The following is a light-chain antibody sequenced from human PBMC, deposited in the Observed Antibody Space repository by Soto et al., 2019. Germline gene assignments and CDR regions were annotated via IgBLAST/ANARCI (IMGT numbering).Light chain of an antibody. CDR1: QDISHY. J-gene: IGKJ5*01. CDR2: DAS. Sequence: DIQMTQSPSSLSASVGDRVTITCQASQDISHYLNWYQQKPGKAPKLLIYDASNLETGVPSRFSGSGSGTEFTFTISSLQPEDIATYYCQQYDNLPFTFGQGTRLEIK. CDR3: QQYDNLPFT. V-gene: IGKV1-33*01.